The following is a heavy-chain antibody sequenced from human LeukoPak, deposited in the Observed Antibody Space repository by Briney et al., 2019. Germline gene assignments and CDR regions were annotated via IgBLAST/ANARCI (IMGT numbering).Heavy chain of an antibody. CDR3: AKDPVVAAIAYYYYGMDV. CDR1: GFTFANYA. V-gene: IGHV3-23*01. Sequence: GGSLRLSCAGSGFTFANYAMSWVRQAPGKGLEWVSSISGGSASTYYADSVKGRFTISRDNSKNTLYLQMNSLRAEDTAVYYCAKDPVVAAIAYYYYGMDVWGQGTTVTVSS. J-gene: IGHJ6*02. CDR2: ISGGSAST. D-gene: IGHD2-15*01.